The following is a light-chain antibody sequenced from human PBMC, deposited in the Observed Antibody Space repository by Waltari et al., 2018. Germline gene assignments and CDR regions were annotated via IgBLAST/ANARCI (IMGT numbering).Light chain of an antibody. V-gene: IGLV2-8*01. CDR3: SSYAGSNNLVV. Sequence: QSALTQPPSASGSPGQSVTISCTGTSSDVGGYNYVSWYQQYPGKAPKLMICEVSKRPSGVPDRFSGSKSGNTASMTVSGLQAEDEADYYCSSYAGSNNLVVFGGGTKLTVL. CDR2: EVS. CDR1: SSDVGGYNY. J-gene: IGLJ2*01.